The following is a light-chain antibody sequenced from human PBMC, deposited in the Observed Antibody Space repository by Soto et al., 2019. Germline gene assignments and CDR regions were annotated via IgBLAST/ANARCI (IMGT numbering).Light chain of an antibody. J-gene: IGLJ1*01. CDR3: SSYTTSNTRQIV. CDR1: RNDVGGYNY. Sequence: QSAPAQLPPQCRSPGPSFPQPRPGTRNDVGGYNYVSWYQQHPGKAPKFMIYDVSNRPSGVSNRFSGPKSGNTASLTISGLQAEDEADYYCSSYTTSNTRQIVFGTGTKVTVL. V-gene: IGLV2-14*01. CDR2: DVS.